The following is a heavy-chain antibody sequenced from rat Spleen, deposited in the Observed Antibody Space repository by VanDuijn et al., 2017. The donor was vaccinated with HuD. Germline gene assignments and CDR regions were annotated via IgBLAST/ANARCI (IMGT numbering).Heavy chain of an antibody. J-gene: IGHJ1*01. V-gene: IGHV5-29*01. CDR1: GFTFSDYF. D-gene: IGHD1-12*02. Sequence: EVQLVESDGDLVQPGRSLKLSCAASGFTFSDYFMAWVRQAPTKGLEWVATISYDGSGTYYRDSVKGRFTISRDNAKGTLSLQMNILRSEDTATYYCTRRYYDGTYYYWYFDFWGQGVMVTVSS. CDR3: TRRYYDGTYYYWYFDF. CDR2: ISYDGSGT.